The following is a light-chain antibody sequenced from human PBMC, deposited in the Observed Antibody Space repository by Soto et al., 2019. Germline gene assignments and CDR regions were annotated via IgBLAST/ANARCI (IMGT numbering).Light chain of an antibody. CDR3: QQYGSSIT. CDR1: QSVSSY. Sequence: EIVVTQSPATLSLSPGERATLSCRASQSVSSYLAWYQQKPGQAPRLLIYGASSRATGIPDRFSGSGSGTDFTLTISRLEPEDFAVYYCQQYGSSITFGQGTRPEI. V-gene: IGKV3-20*01. J-gene: IGKJ5*01. CDR2: GAS.